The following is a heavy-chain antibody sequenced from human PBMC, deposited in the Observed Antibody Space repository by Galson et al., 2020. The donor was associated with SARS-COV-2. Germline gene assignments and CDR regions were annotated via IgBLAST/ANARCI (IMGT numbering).Heavy chain of an antibody. CDR2: IYPGDSDT. J-gene: IGHJ6*03. D-gene: IGHD6-13*01. V-gene: IGHV5-51*01. CDR3: ARSFPSSSPTPYMDV. Sequence: GESLKISCKGSGYSFTSYWIGWVRQMPGKGLEWMGIIYPGDSDTRYSPSFQGQVTISADKSISTAYLQWSSLKASDTAMYYCARSFPSSSPTPYMDVWGKGTTVTVSS. CDR1: GYSFTSYW.